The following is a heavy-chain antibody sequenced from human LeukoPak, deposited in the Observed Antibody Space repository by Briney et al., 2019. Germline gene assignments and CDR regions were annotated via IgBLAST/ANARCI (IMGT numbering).Heavy chain of an antibody. CDR3: ARDPYSSGWYGDYYYGMDV. V-gene: IGHV3-33*08. CDR1: GFTFSSYG. Sequence: PGRPLRLSCAASGFTFSSYGMHWVRQVPGKGLEWVAVIWYDGSNKYYADSVKGRFTISRDNSKNTLCLQMNSLRAEDTAVYYCARDPYSSGWYGDYYYGMDVWGQGTTVTVSS. J-gene: IGHJ6*02. CDR2: IWYDGSNK. D-gene: IGHD6-19*01.